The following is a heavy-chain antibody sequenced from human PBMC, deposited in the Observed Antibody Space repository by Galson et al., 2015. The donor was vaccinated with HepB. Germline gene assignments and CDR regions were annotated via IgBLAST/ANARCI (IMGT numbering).Heavy chain of an antibody. V-gene: IGHV4-34*01. J-gene: IGHJ4*02. CDR3: ARGRGSSSWYSFDY. CDR1: GGSFSGYY. CDR2: INHSGST. D-gene: IGHD6-13*01. Sequence: SETLSLTCAVYGGSFSGYYWSWIRQPPGMGLEWIGEINHSGSTNYNPSLKSRVTISVDTSKNQFSLKLSSVTAADTAVYYCARGRGSSSWYSFDYWGQGTLVTVSS.